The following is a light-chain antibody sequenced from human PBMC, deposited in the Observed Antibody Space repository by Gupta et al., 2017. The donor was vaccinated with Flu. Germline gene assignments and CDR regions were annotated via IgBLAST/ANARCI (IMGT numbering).Light chain of an antibody. V-gene: IGKV2-28*01. CDR2: LGS. J-gene: IGKJ3*01. CDR1: QSLLHSNGYNY. Sequence: IVLTRSRLSLPVAPGEPASISCRSSQSLLHSNGYNYLDWDLQKPGQSQQLLIYLGSNRASGVPDRFSGSGSGTDFTLKISRVEAEDVGIYYCRQVKQMPCTFGPGTKVDIK. CDR3: RQVKQMPCT.